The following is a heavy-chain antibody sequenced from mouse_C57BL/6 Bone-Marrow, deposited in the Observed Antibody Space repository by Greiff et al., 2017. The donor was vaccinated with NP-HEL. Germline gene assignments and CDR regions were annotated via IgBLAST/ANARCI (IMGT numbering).Heavy chain of an antibody. CDR1: GYTFTSYG. CDR3: ARVIYYGYDRAMDY. V-gene: IGHV1-81*01. Sequence: QVQLQQSGAELARPGASVKLSCKASGYTFTSYGISWVKQRTGQGLEWIGEIYPRSGNTYYNEKFKGKATLTADKSSSTAYMELRSLTSEDSAVYFCARVIYYGYDRAMDYWGQGTSVTVSS. CDR2: IYPRSGNT. D-gene: IGHD2-2*01. J-gene: IGHJ4*01.